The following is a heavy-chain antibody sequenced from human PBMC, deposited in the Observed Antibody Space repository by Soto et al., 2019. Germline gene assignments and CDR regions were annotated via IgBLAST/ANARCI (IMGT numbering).Heavy chain of an antibody. V-gene: IGHV4-30-4*01. D-gene: IGHD5-18*01. J-gene: IGHJ4*02. CDR3: ARENTAKGTGDY. CDR1: GDSISTVDYF. Sequence: PSETLSLTCSVSGDSISTVDYFWAWIRQPPGQALEYIGYIYKSTTTYYNPSFESRVTISVDTSKNQFSLKLSSVTAADTAVYYCARENTAKGTGDYWGQGTLVTVSS. CDR2: IYKSTTT.